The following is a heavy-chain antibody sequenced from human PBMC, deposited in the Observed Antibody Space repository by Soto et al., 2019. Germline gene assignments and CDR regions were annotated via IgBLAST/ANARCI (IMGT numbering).Heavy chain of an antibody. V-gene: IGHV1-69*01. CDR1: GGTFSTSA. J-gene: IGHJ4*02. CDR3: ARAPYEDYAVPEPNYFDS. CDR2: IIPIFGRP. Sequence: QVQLVQSGTEVKKPGSSVKVSCKASGGTFSTSAVSWVRQAPGQGLEWMGGIIPIFGRPVYAQKFQGRVTITADESTSIVYMELSSLSSEDTAVYYCARAPYEDYAVPEPNYFDSWGQGTLVTVSS. D-gene: IGHD4-17*01.